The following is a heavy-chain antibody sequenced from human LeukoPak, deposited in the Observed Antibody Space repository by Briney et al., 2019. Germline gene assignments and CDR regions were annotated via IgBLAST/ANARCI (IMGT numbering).Heavy chain of an antibody. J-gene: IGHJ5*02. Sequence: SVKVSCKASGGTFSSYAISWVRQAPGQGLEWMGGIIPIFGTANYAQKFQGRVTITADESTSTAYMELSSLRSDDTAVYYCARAWLGLTGDGYTADNWFDPWGQGTLVTVSS. CDR1: GGTFSSYA. CDR2: IIPIFGTA. CDR3: ARAWLGLTGDGYTADNWFDP. V-gene: IGHV1-69*13. D-gene: IGHD5-24*01.